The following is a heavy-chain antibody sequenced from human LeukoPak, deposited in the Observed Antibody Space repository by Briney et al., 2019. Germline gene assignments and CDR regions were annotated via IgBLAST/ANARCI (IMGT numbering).Heavy chain of an antibody. D-gene: IGHD1-26*01. CDR2: INWNGGST. J-gene: IGHJ5*02. Sequence: PGGSLRLSCAASGFTFDDYGMSWVRQAPGKGLEWVSGINWNGGSTGYADSVKGRFTISRDNAKNSLYLQMNSLRAEDTALYHRARSGSYLNWFDPWGQGTLVTVSS. CDR3: ARSGSYLNWFDP. CDR1: GFTFDDYG. V-gene: IGHV3-20*01.